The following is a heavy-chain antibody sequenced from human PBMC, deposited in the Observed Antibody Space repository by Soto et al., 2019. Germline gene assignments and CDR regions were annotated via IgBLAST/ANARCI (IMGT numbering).Heavy chain of an antibody. CDR1: VFTFSSYA. J-gene: IGHJ6*02. Sequence: GGSLRLSCAASVFTFSSYAMHWVRQAPGKGLEWVAVISYDGSNKYYADSVKGRFTISRDNSKNTLYLQMNSLRAEDTAVYYCARGLRFGELPLKYYYYGMDVWGQGTTVTVSS. CDR2: ISYDGSNK. V-gene: IGHV3-30-3*01. CDR3: ARGLRFGELPLKYYYYGMDV. D-gene: IGHD3-10*01.